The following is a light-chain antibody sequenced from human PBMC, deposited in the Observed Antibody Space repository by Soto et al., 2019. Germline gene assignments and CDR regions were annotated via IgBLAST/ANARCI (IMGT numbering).Light chain of an antibody. Sequence: EIVMTQSPATLSVSPGERATLSCRTSQSVSSSLAWYQQKPGQAPSLLIYGASTRATGIPARFSGSGSGTEFTLTISSXQSEDCAVYYCQQYKNWPWTFGQGTKVDIK. CDR3: QQYKNWPWT. CDR2: GAS. J-gene: IGKJ1*01. CDR1: QSVSSS. V-gene: IGKV3-15*01.